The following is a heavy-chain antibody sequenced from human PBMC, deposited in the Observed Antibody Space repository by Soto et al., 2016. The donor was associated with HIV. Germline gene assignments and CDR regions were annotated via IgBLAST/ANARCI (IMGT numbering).Heavy chain of an antibody. CDR1: GFTVSSNY. J-gene: IGHJ4*02. Sequence: EVQLVETGGGLIQPGGSLRLSCAASGFTVSSNYMSWVRQAPGKGLEWVSVIYSGGSTYYADSVKGRFTISRDNSKNTLYLQMNSLRAEDTAVYYCARTVTNYYFDYWGQGTLVTVSS. CDR3: ARTVTNYYFDY. CDR2: IYSGGST. D-gene: IGHD4-17*01. V-gene: IGHV3-53*02.